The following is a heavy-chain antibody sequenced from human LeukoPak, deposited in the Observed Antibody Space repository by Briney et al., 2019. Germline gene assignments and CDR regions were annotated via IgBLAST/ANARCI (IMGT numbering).Heavy chain of an antibody. CDR1: GGSISSSSYH. CDR2: IYYSGST. J-gene: IGHJ5*02. Sequence: SSETLSLTCTVSGGSISSSSYHWGWIRQPPGKGLEWIGNIYYSGSTYYNPSLKSRVTISVDTSKNQFSLKLSSVTAADTAVYYCARDHVYDSSRGWFDPWGQGTLVTVSS. D-gene: IGHD3-22*01. V-gene: IGHV4-39*07. CDR3: ARDHVYDSSRGWFDP.